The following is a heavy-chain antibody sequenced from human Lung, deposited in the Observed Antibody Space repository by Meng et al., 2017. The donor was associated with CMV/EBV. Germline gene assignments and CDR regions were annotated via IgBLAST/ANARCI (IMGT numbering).Heavy chain of an antibody. CDR1: GGTFSSYA. V-gene: IGHV1-69*05. CDR3: ARDRNGDCSSTSCYNYYYYYGMDV. J-gene: IGHJ6*02. CDR2: IIPIFAIA. D-gene: IGHD2-2*02. Sequence: SXXVSXKASGGTFSSYAFSWVRQAPGQGLEWMGGIIPIFAIANYAQKFQGRVTITTDESTSTAYMELSSLRSEDTAVYYCARDRNGDCSSTSCYNYYYYYGMDVXGQGXTVTVSS.